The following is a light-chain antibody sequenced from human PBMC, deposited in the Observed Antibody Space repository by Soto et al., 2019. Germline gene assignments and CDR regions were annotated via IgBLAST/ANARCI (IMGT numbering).Light chain of an antibody. CDR1: KNDIGVYDF. J-gene: IGLJ1*01. V-gene: IGLV2-8*02. Sequence: QSMLTRAPSGQRVAGRALSISYNGTKNDIGVYDFVSWYQHHPGKAPRLIIYEVVQRPSGVPDRFSGSKSGNTASLTVSGLQAADEADYFCKSYAGSNTYVVGSGTKVTLL. CDR3: KSYAGSNTYV. CDR2: EVV.